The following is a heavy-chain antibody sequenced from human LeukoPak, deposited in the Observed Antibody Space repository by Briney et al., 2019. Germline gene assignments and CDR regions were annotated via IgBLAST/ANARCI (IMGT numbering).Heavy chain of an antibody. CDR2: ISSGSGTI. CDR1: GFTFSSYA. V-gene: IGHV3-48*01. Sequence: GRSLRLSCAASGFTFSSYAMSWVRQAPGKGLEWVSYISSGSGTIYYADSVKGRFTISRDNAKNSLYLQMNSLRAEDTAVYYCARGRNYYYMDVWGKGTTVTVSS. CDR3: ARGRNYYYMDV. J-gene: IGHJ6*03.